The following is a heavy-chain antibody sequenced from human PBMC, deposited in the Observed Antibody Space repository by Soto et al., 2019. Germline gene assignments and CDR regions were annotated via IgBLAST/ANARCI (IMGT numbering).Heavy chain of an antibody. D-gene: IGHD3-22*01. J-gene: IGHJ3*02. CDR3: ARPRLRDYYDSSGYSGDAFDI. CDR1: GGTFSSYT. CDR2: IIPILGIA. V-gene: IGHV1-69*02. Sequence: GASVKVSCKASGGTFSSYTISWVRQAPGQGLEWMGRIIPILGIANYAQKFQGRVTITADKSTSTAYMELSSLRSEDTAVYYCARPRLRDYYDSSGYSGDAFDIWGQGTRVTVSS.